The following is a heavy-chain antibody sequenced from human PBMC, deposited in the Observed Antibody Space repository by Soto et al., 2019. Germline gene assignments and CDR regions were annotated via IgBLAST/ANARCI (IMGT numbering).Heavy chain of an antibody. CDR2: ISGSGGST. V-gene: IGHV3-23*01. D-gene: IGHD3-3*01. CDR1: GFTFSSYA. Sequence: EVQLLESGGGLVQPGGSLRLSCAASGFTFSSYAMSWVRQAPGKGLEWVSAISGSGGSTYYADSVKGRFTISGDNSKNTLYLQMNSLRAEDTAVYYCAKDRSFWSGYYPSWFDPWGQGTLVTVSS. CDR3: AKDRSFWSGYYPSWFDP. J-gene: IGHJ5*02.